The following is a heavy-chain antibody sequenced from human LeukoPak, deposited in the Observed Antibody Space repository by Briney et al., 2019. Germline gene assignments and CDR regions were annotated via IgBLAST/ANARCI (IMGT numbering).Heavy chain of an antibody. CDR1: GFTFNRYG. D-gene: IGHD3-22*01. CDR3: ARRSYYNDSSGYYYGLDP. V-gene: IGHV3-30*02. J-gene: IGHJ5*02. Sequence: GGSLRLSCAASGFTFNRYGMHWVRQAPGKGLEWVAFIRYDASNEYYADSVKGRFTISRDNSENTLYLQMNSLRAEDTALYYCARRSYYNDSSGYYYGLDPWGQGTLVTVSS. CDR2: IRYDASNE.